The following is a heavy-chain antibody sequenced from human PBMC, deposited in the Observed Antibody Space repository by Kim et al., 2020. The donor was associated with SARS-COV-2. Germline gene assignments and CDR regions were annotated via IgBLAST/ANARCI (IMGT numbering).Heavy chain of an antibody. Sequence: GGSLRLSCAASGFTFDDYAMHWVRQAPGKGLEWVSGISWNSGSIGYADSVKGRFTISRDNAKNSLYLQMNSLRAEDTALYYCAKDMGRIAAAGNYYYYYG. V-gene: IGHV3-9*01. D-gene: IGHD6-13*01. J-gene: IGHJ6*01. CDR3: AKDMGRIAAAGNYYYYYG. CDR1: GFTFDDYA. CDR2: ISWNSGSI.